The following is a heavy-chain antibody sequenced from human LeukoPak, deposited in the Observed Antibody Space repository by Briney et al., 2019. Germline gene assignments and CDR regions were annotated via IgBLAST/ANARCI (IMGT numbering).Heavy chain of an antibody. CDR3: AQDSRILSGLYSSSWLSTYGMDV. V-gene: IGHV3-9*01. CDR2: ISWNSGSI. J-gene: IGHJ6*02. CDR1: GFTFDDYA. Sequence: PGGSLRLSCAASGFTFDDYAMHLVRQAPGKGLEWVSAISWNSGSIGYADSVKGRFTISRDNAKNSLYLQMNSLRAEHTALYYSAQDSRILSGLYSSSWLSTYGMDVWGQGTTVTVSS. D-gene: IGHD6-13*01.